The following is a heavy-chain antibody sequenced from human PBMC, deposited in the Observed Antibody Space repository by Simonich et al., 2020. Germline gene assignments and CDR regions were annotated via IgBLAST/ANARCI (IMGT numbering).Heavy chain of an antibody. CDR3: AREGFSGSYYDY. CDR1: GGSFSGYY. V-gene: IGHV4-34*01. Sequence: QVQLQQWGAGLLKPSETLSLTCAVYGGSFSGYYWSWIRQPPGKGLEWIGEINHRGSTNSNPSLKIRVTISVDTSKNQFSLKLSSVTAADTAVYYCAREGFSGSYYDYWGQGTLVTVSS. D-gene: IGHD1-26*01. J-gene: IGHJ4*02. CDR2: INHRGST.